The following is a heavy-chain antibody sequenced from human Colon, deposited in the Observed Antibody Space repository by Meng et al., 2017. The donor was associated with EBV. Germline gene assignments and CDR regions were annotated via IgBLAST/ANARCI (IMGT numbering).Heavy chain of an antibody. CDR1: GGTFSTDA. CDR3: ASQGGYCTGGTCYSIDY. D-gene: IGHD2-15*01. CDR2: IIPVSGTP. V-gene: IGHV1-69*01. Sequence: QVILVQSGAGVKKXXXXXKXXGXXSGGTFSTDAITWVRQAPGQGFEWMGGIIPVSGTPDYAQKFQGRLTISVDESTKTFYMELSSLRSEDTAVHYCASQGGYCTGGTCYSIDYWGPGSLVTVSS. J-gene: IGHJ4*02.